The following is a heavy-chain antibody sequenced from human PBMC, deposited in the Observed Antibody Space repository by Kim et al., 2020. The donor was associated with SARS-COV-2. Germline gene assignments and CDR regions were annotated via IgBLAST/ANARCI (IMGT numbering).Heavy chain of an antibody. D-gene: IGHD1-26*01. Sequence: GGSLRLSCAASGFIFSSCSMRWVRQAPGKGLEWVAVTAYDGRSQYYAESVKGRFSIFRDNIKNTVELQLNSLRAEDTAVYYCARGVQGGGWASPDYWGQG. CDR2: TAYDGRSQ. CDR3: ARGVQGGGWASPDY. CDR1: GFIFSSCS. J-gene: IGHJ4*02. V-gene: IGHV3-30*04.